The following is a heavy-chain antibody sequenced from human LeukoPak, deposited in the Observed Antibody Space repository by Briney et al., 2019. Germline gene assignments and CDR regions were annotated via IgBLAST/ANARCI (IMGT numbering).Heavy chain of an antibody. J-gene: IGHJ4*02. V-gene: IGHV3-53*05. CDR1: GFTVSSNY. Sequence: LPGGSLRLSCAASGFTVSSNYMSWVRQAPGKGLEWVSIIYSGGSTYYADSVKGRFTISRDNSKNTLYLQMNSLRAEDTAVYYCARDGKPDYYDSSGYDYFDYWGQGTLVTVSS. CDR3: ARDGKPDYYDSSGYDYFDY. D-gene: IGHD3-22*01. CDR2: IYSGGST.